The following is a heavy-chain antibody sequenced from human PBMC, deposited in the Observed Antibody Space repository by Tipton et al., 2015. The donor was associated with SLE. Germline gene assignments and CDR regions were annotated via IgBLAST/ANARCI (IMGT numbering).Heavy chain of an antibody. V-gene: IGHV3-30*04. D-gene: IGHD3-10*01. CDR1: GLTFSTYA. Sequence: SLKLSCAASGLTFSTYAMHWVRQAPGKGLEWVAVISYDGSIKYYADAVKGRFTISRDNSKNTLYLQMNRLRAEDTAVYHCASQLLLYYYGMDVWGQGTTVTVSS. CDR2: ISYDGSIK. J-gene: IGHJ6*02. CDR3: ASQLLLYYYGMDV.